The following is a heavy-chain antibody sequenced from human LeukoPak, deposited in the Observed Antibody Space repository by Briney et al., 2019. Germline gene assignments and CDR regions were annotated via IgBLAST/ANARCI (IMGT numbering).Heavy chain of an antibody. CDR3: ARDPAPLNYYDSSGYRWGFDY. CDR2: IYYSGST. CDR1: GGSISSSSYY. J-gene: IGHJ4*02. D-gene: IGHD3-22*01. V-gene: IGHV4-39*07. Sequence: SETLSLTCTVSGGSISSSSYYWGWLRQPPGKGLEWVGSIYYSGSTYYNPSLKSRATISVHTSKNHCSLKLSSVTAADTAVYYCARDPAPLNYYDSSGYRWGFDYWGQGTLVTVSS.